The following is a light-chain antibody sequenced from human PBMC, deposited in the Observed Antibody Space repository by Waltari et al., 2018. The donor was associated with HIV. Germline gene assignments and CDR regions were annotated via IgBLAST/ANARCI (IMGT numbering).Light chain of an antibody. CDR1: NSDIGKYNL. Sequence: QSALTQPASVSGSPGQSITISCTGPNSDIGKYNLVSWYQQHPGRVPTVLIFEVTTRPSGIAHRFSGSKSDNTASLTIAGLQAEDEADYYCSSYATGNTYVFGTGTSVTVL. CDR2: EVT. V-gene: IGLV2-23*02. CDR3: SSYATGNTYV. J-gene: IGLJ1*01.